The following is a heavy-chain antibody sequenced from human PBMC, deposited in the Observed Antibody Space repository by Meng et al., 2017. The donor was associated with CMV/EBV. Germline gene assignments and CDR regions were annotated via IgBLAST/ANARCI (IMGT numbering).Heavy chain of an antibody. V-gene: IGHV4-39*02. CDR2: IYYSGST. J-gene: IGHJ4*02. CDR3: ARDRGELLDY. CDR1: GGSISSSSYY. D-gene: IGHD1-26*01. Sequence: SETLSLTCTVSGGSISSSSYYWGWIRQPPGKGLEWIGSIYYSGSTYYNPSLKSRVTISVDTSKNQFSLKLSSVTAADTAVYYCARDRGELLDYWGQGTLVTVSS.